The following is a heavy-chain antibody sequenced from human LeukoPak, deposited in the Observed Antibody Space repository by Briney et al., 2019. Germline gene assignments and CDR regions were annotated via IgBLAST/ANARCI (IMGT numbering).Heavy chain of an antibody. D-gene: IGHD3-22*01. CDR2: IYYSGST. Sequence: SETLSLTCNVSGGSISSHHWSWIRQPPGKGLEWIGYIYYSGSTNYNPSLKSRVTISVDTSKNQFSLKLSSVTAADTAVYYCARVDSSGYYFDAFDIWGQGTMVTVSS. CDR3: ARVDSSGYYFDAFDI. CDR1: GGSISSHH. V-gene: IGHV4-59*11. J-gene: IGHJ3*02.